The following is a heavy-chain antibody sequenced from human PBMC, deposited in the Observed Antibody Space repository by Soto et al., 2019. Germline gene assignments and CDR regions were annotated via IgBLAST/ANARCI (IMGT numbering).Heavy chain of an antibody. D-gene: IGHD5-18*01. CDR2: ISSSSSYI. Sequence: PGGSLRLSCAASGFTFSSYSMNWVRQAPGKGLEWVSSISSSSSYIYYADSVKGRFTISRDNAKNSLYLQMNSLRAEDTAVYYCARGGATAMDIFDYWGQGNLVTVSS. J-gene: IGHJ4*02. V-gene: IGHV3-21*01. CDR3: ARGGATAMDIFDY. CDR1: GFTFSSYS.